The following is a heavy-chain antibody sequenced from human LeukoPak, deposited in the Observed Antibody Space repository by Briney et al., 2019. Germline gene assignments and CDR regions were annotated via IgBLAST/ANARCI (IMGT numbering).Heavy chain of an antibody. Sequence: SETLSLTCTVSGGSISSSSYYWGWIRQPPGKGLEWIGSIYYSGSTYYNPSLKSRVTISVDTSKNQFSLKLSSVTAADTAVYYCARRSPWFGDWGQGTLVTVSS. D-gene: IGHD3-10*01. CDR1: GGSISSSSYY. CDR3: ARRSPWFGD. CDR2: IYYSGST. J-gene: IGHJ4*02. V-gene: IGHV4-39*01.